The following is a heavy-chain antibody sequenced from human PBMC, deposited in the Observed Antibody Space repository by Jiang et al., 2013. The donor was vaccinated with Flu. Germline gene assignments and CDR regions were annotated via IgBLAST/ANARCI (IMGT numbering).Heavy chain of an antibody. V-gene: IGHV3-23*01. CDR2: ISGSGART. Sequence: QLLESGGGLVQPGGSLRLSCVASGFTFSSYAMSWVRQAPGKGLEWVSAISGSGARTYYADYVKGRFTISRDNFMNTVYLQMNSVTAEDTALYYCTKENDGHSYGENWGQGSLVTVSS. D-gene: IGHD5-18*01. CDR1: GFTFSSYA. J-gene: IGHJ4*02. CDR3: TKENDGHSYGEN.